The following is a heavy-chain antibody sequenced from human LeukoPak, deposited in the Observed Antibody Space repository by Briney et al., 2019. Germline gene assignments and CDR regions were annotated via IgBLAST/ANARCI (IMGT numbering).Heavy chain of an antibody. CDR3: ARVSGYDLLDY. J-gene: IGHJ4*02. CDR2: IYYSGST. Sequence: SETLSLTCTVSGGSISSSSYYWGWIRQPPGKGLEWIGSIYYSGSTYYNPSLKSRVTISVDTSKNQFSLKLSSVTAADTAVYYCARVSGYDLLDYWGQGTLVTVSS. V-gene: IGHV4-39*01. D-gene: IGHD5-12*01. CDR1: GGSISSSSYY.